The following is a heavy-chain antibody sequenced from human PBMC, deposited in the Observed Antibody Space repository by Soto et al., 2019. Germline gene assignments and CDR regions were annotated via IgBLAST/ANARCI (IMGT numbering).Heavy chain of an antibody. Sequence: SETLSLTCTFSCCSLSRGGFYLGRVPPHPGEGLGGVGYIYYSGSTYYNPSLKSRVTISVDTSKNQFSLKLSSVTAADTAVYYCARVSTAPTYYDFWSGYPRDYFDYWGQGTLVTVSS. CDR3: ARVSTAPTYYDFWSGYPRDYFDY. D-gene: IGHD3-3*01. CDR1: CCSLSRGGFY. CDR2: IYYSGST. V-gene: IGHV4-31*03. J-gene: IGHJ4*02.